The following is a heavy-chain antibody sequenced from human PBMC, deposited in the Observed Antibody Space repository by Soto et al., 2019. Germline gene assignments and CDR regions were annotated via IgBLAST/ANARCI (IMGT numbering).Heavy chain of an antibody. Sequence: GSSMRLSCAASGFTVSSYAMSWVLQAPGQGLEWVSGLSGSGGITHYADSVKGRFTMSRDNSRNTLHLQIISLRAEDTGVYYCAKDLGYGSSWRYALDMWGQGTLVTVSS. CDR3: AKDLGYGSSWRYALDM. CDR1: GFTVSSYA. CDR2: LSGSGGIT. J-gene: IGHJ3*02. V-gene: IGHV3-23*01. D-gene: IGHD6-13*01.